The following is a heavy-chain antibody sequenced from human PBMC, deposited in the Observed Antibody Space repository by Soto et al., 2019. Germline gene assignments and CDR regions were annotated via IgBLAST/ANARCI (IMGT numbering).Heavy chain of an antibody. D-gene: IGHD5-18*01. Sequence: QVQLVESGGGVVQPGRSLRLSCAASGFTFSSYGMHWVRQAPGKGLEWVAVIWYDGSNKYYADSVKGRFTISRDNSKNKLYLQMNSLRAEDTAVYYCARYLYSYGFNYMDVWGKGTTVTVPS. CDR1: GFTFSSYG. J-gene: IGHJ6*03. CDR2: IWYDGSNK. V-gene: IGHV3-33*01. CDR3: ARYLYSYGFNYMDV.